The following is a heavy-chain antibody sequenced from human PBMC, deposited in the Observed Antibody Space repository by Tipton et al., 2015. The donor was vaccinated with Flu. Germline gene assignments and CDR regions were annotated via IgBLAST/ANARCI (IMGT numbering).Heavy chain of an antibody. CDR3: ARDRAMVVVVAAPIPSNFDY. CDR1: GESFSGYY. Sequence: LRLSCAVYGESFSGYYWSWIRQPPGKGLEWIGEINHSGSTNYNPSLKSRVTISVDTSKNQFSLKLSSVTAADTAVYYCARDRAMVVVVAAPIPSNFDYWGQGTLVTVSS. CDR2: INHSGST. J-gene: IGHJ4*02. D-gene: IGHD3-22*01. V-gene: IGHV4-34*01.